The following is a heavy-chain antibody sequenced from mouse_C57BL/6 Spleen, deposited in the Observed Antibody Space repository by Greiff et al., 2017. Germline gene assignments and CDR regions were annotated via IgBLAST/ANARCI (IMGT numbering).Heavy chain of an antibody. Sequence: QVQLQQSGAELVMPGASVKLSCKASGYTFTSYWMHWVKQRPGQGLEWIGEIDPSDSYTNYNQKFKGKSTLTVDKSSSTAYMQLSSLTSEDSAVYYCARGDYDGAMDYWGQGTSVTVSS. CDR3: ARGDYDGAMDY. J-gene: IGHJ4*01. CDR2: IDPSDSYT. D-gene: IGHD2-4*01. CDR1: GYTFTSYW. V-gene: IGHV1-69*01.